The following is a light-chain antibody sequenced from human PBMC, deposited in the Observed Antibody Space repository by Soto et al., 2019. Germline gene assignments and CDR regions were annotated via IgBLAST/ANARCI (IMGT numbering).Light chain of an antibody. CDR3: QQSYSTPLT. V-gene: IGKV1-39*01. Sequence: DIQMTQSPSSLSAYVGDRVTITCRASQSISTYLNWYQQKPGKAPKTLIFAASSLHSGVPSRFSGSRSGTDFTLTISRLQPEDSATYYCQQSYSTPLTFGGGTSVQIK. CDR1: QSISTY. J-gene: IGKJ4*01. CDR2: AAS.